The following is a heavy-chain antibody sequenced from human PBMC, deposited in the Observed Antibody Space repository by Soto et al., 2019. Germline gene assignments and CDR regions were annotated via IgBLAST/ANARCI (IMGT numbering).Heavy chain of an antibody. CDR3: AKGPLGFYGMDV. CDR2: ISDSGGTT. D-gene: IGHD2-15*01. V-gene: IGHV3-23*01. CDR1: GFTFSSYV. Sequence: EVQLLESGGGLVQPGGSLRLSCAPSGFTFSSYVMSWVSQAPGKGLERVSGISDSGGTTYYADSVKGRFTISRDNSKNTLYLQMNSLRAEDTAVYYCAKGPLGFYGMDVWGQGTTGTVSS. J-gene: IGHJ6*02.